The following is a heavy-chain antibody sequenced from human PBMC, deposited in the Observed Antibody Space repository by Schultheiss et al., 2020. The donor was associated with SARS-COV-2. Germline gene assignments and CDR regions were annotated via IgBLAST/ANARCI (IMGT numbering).Heavy chain of an antibody. CDR3: ARIGGNSPEDY. CDR1: GGTSTTYA. J-gene: IGHJ4*02. D-gene: IGHD4-23*01. V-gene: IGHV1-69*10. CDR2: IIPMLDIT. Sequence: SVKVSCKVSGGTSTTYAINWVRQAPGQGLQWMGGIIPMLDITNYAQNFQGRVTITADKSTSTAYMELTSLRSDDTAVYYCARIGGNSPEDYWGQGTLVTVSS.